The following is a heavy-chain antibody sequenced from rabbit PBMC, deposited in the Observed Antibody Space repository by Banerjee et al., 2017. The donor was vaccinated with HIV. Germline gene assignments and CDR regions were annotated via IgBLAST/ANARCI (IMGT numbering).Heavy chain of an antibody. J-gene: IGHJ4*01. CDR3: ARDFDL. Sequence: QSLEESGGDLVKPGASLTLTCKASGFDFSSNSMCWVRQTPGKGLELIACIYTGSGGPTYYASWAKGRFTISKTSSTTVTLQMTSLTAADTATYFCARDFDLWGQGTLVTVS. CDR1: GFDFSSNS. V-gene: IGHV1S40*01. CDR2: IYTGSGGPT.